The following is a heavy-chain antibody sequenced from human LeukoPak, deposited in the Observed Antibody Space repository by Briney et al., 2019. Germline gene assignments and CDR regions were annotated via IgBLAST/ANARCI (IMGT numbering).Heavy chain of an antibody. D-gene: IGHD6-19*01. CDR3: AKGYSSGWYAFDS. V-gene: IGHV3-23*01. J-gene: IGHJ4*02. Sequence: GGSLTLSCAASGFPSSSYAMGWVRHAPGKGLEWVSTIHGGTYYADSVRGRFTIARDNSKNTLYLQMTSLRADDTALYYCAKGYSSGWYAFDSWGQGTLVTVSS. CDR2: IHGGT. CDR1: GFPSSSYA.